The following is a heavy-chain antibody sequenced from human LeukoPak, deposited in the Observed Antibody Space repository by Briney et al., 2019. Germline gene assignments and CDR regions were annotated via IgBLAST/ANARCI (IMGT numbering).Heavy chain of an antibody. CDR2: ISSSSSYI. CDR1: GFTFSSYS. V-gene: IGHV3-21*01. D-gene: IGHD3-22*01. Sequence: GGSLRLSCAASGFTFSSYSMNWVRQAPGKGLECVSSISSSSSYIYYADSVEGRFTISRDNAKNTLYLQMNSLRADDTAVYYCARDPNYDSSGYPFDYWGQGTLVTVSS. CDR3: ARDPNYDSSGYPFDY. J-gene: IGHJ4*02.